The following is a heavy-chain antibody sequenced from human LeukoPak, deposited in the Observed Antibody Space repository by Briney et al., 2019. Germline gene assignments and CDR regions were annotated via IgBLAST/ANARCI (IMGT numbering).Heavy chain of an antibody. CDR1: GGSISSGSYY. D-gene: IGHD6-13*01. Sequence: PSQTLSLTCTVSGGSISSGSYYWSWIRQPAGKGLEWIGRIYTSGSTNYNPSLKSRVTISVDTSKNQFSLKLSSVTAADTAVYYCARGLYGSSWYLGYYYYYMDVWGKGTTVTISS. CDR2: IYTSGST. CDR3: ARGLYGSSWYLGYYYYYMDV. J-gene: IGHJ6*03. V-gene: IGHV4-61*02.